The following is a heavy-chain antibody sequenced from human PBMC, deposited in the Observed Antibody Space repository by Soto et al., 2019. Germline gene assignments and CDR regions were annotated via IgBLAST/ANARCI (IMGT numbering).Heavy chain of an antibody. V-gene: IGHV1-8*01. J-gene: IGHJ3*01. CDR2: ASPNSGDG. CDR3: ATYSSSWHDAFDV. CDR1: GFAFSNYN. D-gene: IGHD6-13*01. Sequence: QVQLVQSGAEVKKPGASVKVSCKASGFAFSNYNINWVRQAAGQGLEWMGWASPNSGDGGYAQKFQGRVTMTRDTSTRTVYMKLNSLRSDDTAVYYCATYSSSWHDAFDVWGQGTMLIVSS.